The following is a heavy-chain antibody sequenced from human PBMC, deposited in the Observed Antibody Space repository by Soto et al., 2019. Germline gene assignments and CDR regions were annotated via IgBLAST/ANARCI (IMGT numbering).Heavy chain of an antibody. D-gene: IGHD2-15*01. CDR1: GYTFTSYG. CDR3: ARDDIVVVVGSNWFDP. CDR2: ISAYNGNT. J-gene: IGHJ5*02. V-gene: IGHV1-18*01. Sequence: ASVKVSCKASGYTFTSYGISWVRQAPGQGLEWMGWISAYNGNTNYAQKLQGRVTMTTDTSTSTAYMELRSLRSDDTAVYYCARDDIVVVVGSNWFDPWGQGTLVTVSS.